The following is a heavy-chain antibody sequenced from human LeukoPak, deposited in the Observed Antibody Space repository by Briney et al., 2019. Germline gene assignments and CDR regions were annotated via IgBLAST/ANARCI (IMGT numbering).Heavy chain of an antibody. D-gene: IGHD6-19*01. Sequence: GGSLRLSCAASGFTFSSYGMSWVLQAPGKGLEWVSAISGSGGSTYYADSVKGRFTVSRDNSKNTLYLQMNSLRAEDTAVYYCARRSGIAVAGAFDYWGQGTLVTVSS. CDR3: ARRSGIAVAGAFDY. J-gene: IGHJ4*02. CDR2: ISGSGGST. CDR1: GFTFSSYG. V-gene: IGHV3-23*01.